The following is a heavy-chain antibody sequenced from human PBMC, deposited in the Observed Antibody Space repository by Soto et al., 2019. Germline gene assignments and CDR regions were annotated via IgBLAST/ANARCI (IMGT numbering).Heavy chain of an antibody. CDR1: GLIFTSYS. D-gene: IGHD5-18*01. Sequence: GGSLRLSCAASGLIFTSYSMNWVRQAPGKGLEWVSFISSSSSTIYYADSVKGRFTISRDNAKNSLYLQMNSLRDEDTAVYYCARDRGYTYGFDFWGQGALVTVSS. J-gene: IGHJ4*02. CDR2: ISSSSSTI. CDR3: ARDRGYTYGFDF. V-gene: IGHV3-48*02.